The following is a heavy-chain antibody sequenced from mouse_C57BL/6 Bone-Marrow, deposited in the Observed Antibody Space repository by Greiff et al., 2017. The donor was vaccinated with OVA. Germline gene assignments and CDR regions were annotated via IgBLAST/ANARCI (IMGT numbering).Heavy chain of an antibody. Sequence: QVQLKQPGAELVKPGASVKMSCKASGSTFPSYWLTWVKPRPGPGLEWIGDIYPGSGSTNYHEQFKSKATLTVDTSSSTAYMQLSSLTSEDAAVYYCARRYYGSSWYFDVWGTGTTVTGSS. V-gene: IGHV1-55*01. D-gene: IGHD1-1*01. CDR1: GSTFPSYW. CDR3: ARRYYGSSWYFDV. CDR2: IYPGSGST. J-gene: IGHJ1*03.